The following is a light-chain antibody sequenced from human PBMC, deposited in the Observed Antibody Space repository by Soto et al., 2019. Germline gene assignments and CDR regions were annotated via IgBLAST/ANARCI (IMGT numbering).Light chain of an antibody. V-gene: IGKV1-39*01. CDR2: AAS. CDR3: QQSYTTPRT. J-gene: IGKJ1*01. CDR1: QSISTF. Sequence: DIQMTQSPSSLFASGGDRVSITYRASQSISTFLNWYQQRPGEAPKLLIYAASSLQSGVPSRFSGSGSGADFTLTIGSLQPEDFATYYRQQSYTTPRTFGQGTKVEVK.